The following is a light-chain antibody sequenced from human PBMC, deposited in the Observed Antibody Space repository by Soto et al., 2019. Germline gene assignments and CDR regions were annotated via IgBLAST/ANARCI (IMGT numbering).Light chain of an antibody. CDR2: DAS. J-gene: IGKJ5*01. Sequence: EIVLTQSPATLSLLAGEIATLSCSSSQSFSSYLAWYQQKPGQAPRLLIYDASNRATGIPARFSGSGSGTDFTLTISSLEPEDFAVYYCQQSSNWPPWKFGQGKRLEIK. CDR3: QQSSNWPPWK. V-gene: IGKV3-11*01. CDR1: QSFSSY.